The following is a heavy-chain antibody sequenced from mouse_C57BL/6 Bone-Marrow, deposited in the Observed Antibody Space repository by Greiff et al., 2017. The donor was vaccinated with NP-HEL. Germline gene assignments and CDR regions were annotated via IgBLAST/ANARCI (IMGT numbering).Heavy chain of an antibody. CDR3: ARGNDGHGGAMDY. CDR1: GYTFTSYW. CDR2: IDPSDSYT. Sequence: QVQLQQPGAELVMPGASVKLSCKASGYTFTSYWMHWVKQRPGQGLEWIGEIDPSDSYTNYNQKFTGKSTLTVDKSSSTAYMQLSSLTSEDSAVYYCARGNDGHGGAMDYWGQGTSVTVSS. J-gene: IGHJ4*01. D-gene: IGHD2-3*01. V-gene: IGHV1-69*01.